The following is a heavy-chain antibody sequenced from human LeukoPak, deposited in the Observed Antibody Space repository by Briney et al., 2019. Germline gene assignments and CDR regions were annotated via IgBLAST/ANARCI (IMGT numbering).Heavy chain of an antibody. Sequence: SSETLSLTCTVSGGSISSSSYYWGWIRQPPGKGLEWIGSIYYTGSTYYNPSLKSRVTISVDTSKNQFSLKLSSVTAADTAVYYCAHNLGTYGSGWYFGLALSAFDIWGQGTMVTVSS. CDR3: AHNLGTYGSGWYFGLALSAFDI. CDR1: GGSISSSSYY. CDR2: IYYTGST. J-gene: IGHJ3*02. V-gene: IGHV4-39*07. D-gene: IGHD6-19*01.